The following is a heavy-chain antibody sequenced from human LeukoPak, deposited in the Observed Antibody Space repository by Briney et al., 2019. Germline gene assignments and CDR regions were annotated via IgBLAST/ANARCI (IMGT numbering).Heavy chain of an antibody. D-gene: IGHD3-10*01. V-gene: IGHV1-2*02. CDR1: GYTFTGYY. CDR3: ARGRITMVRGVNY. J-gene: IGHJ4*02. Sequence: ASVKVSCKASGYTFTGYYMHWVRQASGQGLEWMGWINPNSGGTNYAQKFQGRVTMTRDTSISTAYMELSRLRYDDTAVYYCARGRITMVRGVNYWGQGTLVTVSS. CDR2: INPNSGGT.